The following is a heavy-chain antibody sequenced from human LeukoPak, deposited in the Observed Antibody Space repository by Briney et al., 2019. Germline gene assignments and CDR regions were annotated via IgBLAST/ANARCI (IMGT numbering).Heavy chain of an antibody. D-gene: IGHD3-10*01. CDR1: GGSFSGYY. V-gene: IGHV4-34*01. CDR3: ARPAPYYYGSGSYYNRRYDY. CDR2: INHSGST. J-gene: IGHJ4*02. Sequence: PSETLSLTCAVYGGSFSGYYWSWIRQPPGKGLEWIGEINHSGSTNYNPSLKSRVTISVDTSKNQFSLKLSSVTTADTAVYYCARPAPYYYGSGSYYNRRYDYWGQGTLVTVSS.